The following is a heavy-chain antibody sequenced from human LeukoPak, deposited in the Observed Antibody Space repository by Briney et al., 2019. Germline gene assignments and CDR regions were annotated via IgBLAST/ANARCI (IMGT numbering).Heavy chain of an antibody. D-gene: IGHD4-17*01. J-gene: IGHJ4*02. CDR2: INTNTGNP. CDR3: ARVGRRGFTVTTPPGY. Sequence: ASVKVSCKASGYTFTSYAMNWVRQAPGQGLEWMGWINTNTGNPTYAQGFTGRSVFSLDTSVSTAYLQISSLKAEDTAVYYCARVGRRGFTVTTPPGYWGQGTLVTVSS. CDR1: GYTFTSYA. V-gene: IGHV7-4-1*02.